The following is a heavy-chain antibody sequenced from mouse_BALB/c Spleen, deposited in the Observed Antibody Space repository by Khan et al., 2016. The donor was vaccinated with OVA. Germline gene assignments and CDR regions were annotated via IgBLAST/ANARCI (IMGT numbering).Heavy chain of an antibody. Sequence: DLVKPGASVKLSCKASGYTFTSYWINWINQRPGQGLEWIGRIGPGSGSSYYNEMFKGKATLTVDTSSTTAYIQLSSLSSEDSAVYFCARENYYGSSCYAMDYWGQGTSVTVSS. D-gene: IGHD1-1*01. CDR2: IGPGSGSS. CDR1: GYTFTSYW. V-gene: IGHV1S41*01. CDR3: ARENYYGSSCYAMDY. J-gene: IGHJ4*01.